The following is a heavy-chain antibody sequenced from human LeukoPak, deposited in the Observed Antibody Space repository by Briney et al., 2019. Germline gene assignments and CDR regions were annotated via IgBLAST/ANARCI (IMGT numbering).Heavy chain of an antibody. V-gene: IGHV3-9*01. CDR1: GFTLDDYA. J-gene: IGHJ4*02. Sequence: PGRSLRLSCAASGFTLDDYAMHWVRHAPGKGLEWVSGISWNSGSIGYADSVKGRFTISRDNAKNSLYLQMNSLRAEDTALYYCALITFGGVIGYWGQGTLVTVSS. CDR3: ALITFGGVIGY. CDR2: ISWNSGSI. D-gene: IGHD3-16*02.